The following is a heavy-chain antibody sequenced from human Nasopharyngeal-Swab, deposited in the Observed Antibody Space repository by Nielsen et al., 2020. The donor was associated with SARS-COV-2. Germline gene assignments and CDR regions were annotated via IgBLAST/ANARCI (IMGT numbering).Heavy chain of an antibody. V-gene: IGHV4-34*01. J-gene: IGHJ6*03. CDR2: ITRSGNT. Sequence: SDTLSLTFSLNGVSFSGYHWGWIRKSPGKRLEWIGDITRSGNTNYNPALKSRVIMSVATSKDEFSLKLTSVTAADTAIYFCVRVNNGGGIVPASYSFFMDVWGKGTSVAVSS. CDR1: GVSFSGYH. D-gene: IGHD2-2*01. CDR3: VRVNNGGGIVPASYSFFMDV.